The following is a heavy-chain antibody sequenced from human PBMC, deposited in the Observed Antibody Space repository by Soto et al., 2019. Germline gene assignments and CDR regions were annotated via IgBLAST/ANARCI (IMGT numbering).Heavy chain of an antibody. CDR2: VLGGGGST. D-gene: IGHD6-13*01. V-gene: IGHV3-23*01. CDR3: AKDQGSSWYEIDY. J-gene: IGHJ4*02. CDR1: GFTFSSYA. Sequence: GGSLRLSCAASGFTFSSYAMSWVRQTPGKGLEWVSAVLGGGGSTFYADSVKGRFTISRDNSKNTVYVQMNSLRAEDTAVYYCAKDQGSSWYEIDYWGQGTLVTVSS.